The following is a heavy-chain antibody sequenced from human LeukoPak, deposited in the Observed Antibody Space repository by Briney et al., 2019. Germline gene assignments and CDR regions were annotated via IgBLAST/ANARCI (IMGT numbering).Heavy chain of an antibody. Sequence: PGRSLRLSCAASGFTFSSYAMHWVRRAPGKGLEWVAVISYDGSNKYYADSVKGRFTISRDNSKNTLYLQMNSLRAEDTAVYYCARTRSTIGDAFDIWGQGTMVTVSS. CDR3: ARTRSTIGDAFDI. J-gene: IGHJ3*02. CDR1: GFTFSSYA. D-gene: IGHD5/OR15-5a*01. V-gene: IGHV3-30-3*01. CDR2: ISYDGSNK.